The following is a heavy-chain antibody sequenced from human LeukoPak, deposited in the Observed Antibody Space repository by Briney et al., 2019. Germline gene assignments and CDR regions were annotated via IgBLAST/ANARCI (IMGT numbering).Heavy chain of an antibody. CDR1: GLTFSSYS. CDR3: ARGPRNSSSYQYFQH. Sequence: GGSLRLXCTASGLTFSSYSMKWVRRAPGKGLEWVSSISSSSSYIYYADSVKGRFTISRDNARNSLSLQMNGLRADDTAVYYCARGPRNSSSYQYFQHWGQGTLITVSS. J-gene: IGHJ1*01. D-gene: IGHD6-13*01. CDR2: ISSSSSYI. V-gene: IGHV3-21*01.